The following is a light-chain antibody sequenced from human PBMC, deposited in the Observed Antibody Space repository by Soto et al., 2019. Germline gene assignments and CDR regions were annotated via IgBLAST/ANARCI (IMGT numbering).Light chain of an antibody. CDR3: QQGHNWPLT. Sequence: EIVMTQSPATLSVSPGERATLSCRASQSITSELAWYQQKPGQPPRLLVYGATTRATGVPARFTGTESGSEFTLTISGLLSDDFAVYYCQQGHNWPLTFGQGTRLEI. V-gene: IGKV3-15*01. CDR1: QSITSE. CDR2: GAT. J-gene: IGKJ2*01.